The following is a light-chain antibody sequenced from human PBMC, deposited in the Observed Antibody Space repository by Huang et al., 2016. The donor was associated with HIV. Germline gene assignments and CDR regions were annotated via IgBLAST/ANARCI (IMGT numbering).Light chain of an antibody. J-gene: IGKJ1*01. Sequence: EIVLTQSPGTLSLSPGGRATLSCRASQSVSSSYLAWYQQKPGQAPRLLIYGASSRATGIPDRFSGSGPGTDFTLTISRLEPEDFAVYYCQQYGSSPRTFGQGTKVEIK. CDR2: GAS. CDR3: QQYGSSPRT. V-gene: IGKV3-20*01. CDR1: QSVSSSY.